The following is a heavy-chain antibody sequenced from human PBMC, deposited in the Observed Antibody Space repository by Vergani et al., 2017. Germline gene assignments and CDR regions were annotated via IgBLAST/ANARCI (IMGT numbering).Heavy chain of an antibody. V-gene: IGHV4-61*02. J-gene: IGHJ3*01. D-gene: IGHD2-15*01. CDR3: ARRSGGYYSGGKVHPLRTAFDV. Sequence: QVQLQASGPGRVKPSQTLSLTCTMSGGSISAGYYFWSWIRQPAGKGLEWLGHISASGNASHSLSLKTGVSMSVDTSKNQFSLTVTSVTAADTAIYFCARRSGGYYSGGKVHPLRTAFDVWGHGTVVTVSS. CDR2: ISASGNA. CDR1: GGSISAGYYF.